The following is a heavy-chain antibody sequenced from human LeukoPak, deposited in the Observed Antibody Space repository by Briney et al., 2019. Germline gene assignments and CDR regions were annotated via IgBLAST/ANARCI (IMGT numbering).Heavy chain of an antibody. CDR3: ARKDDYGARGLNWFDP. CDR1: GYSFTTYW. D-gene: IGHD4-17*01. J-gene: IGHJ5*02. CDR2: IYPGDSDT. Sequence: GESLKISCKVSGYSFTTYWIGWVRQMPGKGLEWMGIIYPGDSDTRYSPSFQGQVTISADKSISTAYLQWSSLKASDTAMYYCARKDDYGARGLNWFDPWGQGTLVTVSS. V-gene: IGHV5-51*01.